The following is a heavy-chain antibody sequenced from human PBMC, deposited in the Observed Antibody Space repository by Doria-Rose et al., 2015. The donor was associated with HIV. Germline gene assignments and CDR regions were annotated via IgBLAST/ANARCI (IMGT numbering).Heavy chain of an antibody. CDR2: INNDGSIT. D-gene: IGHD3-22*01. CDR3: ARVYYYDSSGLYYFDY. V-gene: IGHV3-74*01. Sequence: VQLQESGGGLVQPGGSLRLSCAASGFTFSSYWMHWVRQVLGKGLVWVSRINNDGSITTYADSVKGRFTISGDNAKNTLYLQMNSLRAEDTAVYYCARVYYYDSSGLYYFDYWGQGTLVTVSS. CDR1: GFTFSSYW. J-gene: IGHJ4*02.